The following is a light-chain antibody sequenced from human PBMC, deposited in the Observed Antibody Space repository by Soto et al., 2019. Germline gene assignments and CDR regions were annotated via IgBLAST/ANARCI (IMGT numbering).Light chain of an antibody. V-gene: IGKV3-15*01. CDR2: GVS. CDR3: QQYDNWPPYT. Sequence: EIVMTQSPGTLSVSPGERATLSCRASQSINKNLAWYQQKPGRAPRLLIYGVSTRASGIPARFSGSGSETEFTLTISSLQSEDFAVYYCQQYDNWPPYTFGQGTKLEIK. J-gene: IGKJ2*01. CDR1: QSINKN.